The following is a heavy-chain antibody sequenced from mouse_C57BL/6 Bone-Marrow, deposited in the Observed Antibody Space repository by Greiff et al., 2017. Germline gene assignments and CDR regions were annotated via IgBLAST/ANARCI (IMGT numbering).Heavy chain of an antibody. CDR3: ARHGYYGSSFPFDY. CDR2: ISSGGSYT. J-gene: IGHJ2*01. CDR1: GFTFSSYG. D-gene: IGHD1-1*01. Sequence: EVNVVESGGDLVKPGGSLKLSCAASGFTFSSYGMSWVRQTPDKRLEWVATISSGGSYTYYPDSVTGRFTISRDNAKNTLYLQMSSLKSEDTAMYYCARHGYYGSSFPFDYWGQGTTLTVSS. V-gene: IGHV5-6*01.